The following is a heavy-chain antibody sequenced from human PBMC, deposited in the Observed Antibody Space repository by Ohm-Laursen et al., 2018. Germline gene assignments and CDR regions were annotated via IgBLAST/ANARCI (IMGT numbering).Heavy chain of an antibody. CDR3: AREVDTAMGWFDP. V-gene: IGHV1-2*02. J-gene: IGHJ5*02. D-gene: IGHD5-18*01. Sequence: ASVKGSCKASGYTFTGYYIHWVRQAPGQGLEWMGWINPNSGDTNYAQKFQGRVTMTRDTSTSTAYMEMSRLRSDDTAVYYCAREVDTAMGWFDPWGQGTLVTVFS. CDR2: INPNSGDT. CDR1: GYTFTGYY.